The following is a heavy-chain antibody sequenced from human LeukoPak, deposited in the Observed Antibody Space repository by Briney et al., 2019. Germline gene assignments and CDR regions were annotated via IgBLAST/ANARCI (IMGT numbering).Heavy chain of an antibody. D-gene: IGHD4-11*01. Sequence: SETLSLTCTLSGDPINTGGYYWNWIRQHPGKGLEWIGCIYYTGSTYYNPSLKSRPAISLDTSKNRFSLRLSSVTAADTAVYYCARDPTPGMYYFDYWGQGNLVTVSS. J-gene: IGHJ4*02. V-gene: IGHV4-31*03. CDR2: IYYTGST. CDR1: GDPINTGGYY. CDR3: ARDPTPGMYYFDY.